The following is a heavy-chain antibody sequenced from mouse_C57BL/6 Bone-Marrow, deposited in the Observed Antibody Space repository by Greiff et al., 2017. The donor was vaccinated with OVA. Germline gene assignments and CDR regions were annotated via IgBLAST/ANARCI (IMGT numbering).Heavy chain of an antibody. V-gene: IGHV1-72*01. CDR2: SDPNSGGT. CDR3: ARGRFRYYFDY. J-gene: IGHJ2*01. CDR1: GYTFTSYW. D-gene: IGHD2-14*01. Sequence: QVQLKQPGAELVKPGASVKLSCKASGYTFTSYWMHWVKQRPGRGLEWIGRSDPNSGGTKYNEKFKSKATLTVDKPSSTAYMQLSSLTSEDSAVYYCARGRFRYYFDYWGQGATRTVSS.